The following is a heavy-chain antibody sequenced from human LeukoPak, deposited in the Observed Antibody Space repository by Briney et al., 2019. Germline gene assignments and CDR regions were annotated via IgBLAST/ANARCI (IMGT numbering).Heavy chain of an antibody. J-gene: IGHJ5*02. CDR2: IIPILGIA. CDR1: GGTFSSYT. Sequence: SXVKVSCKASGGTFSSYTISWVRQAPGQGLEWMGRIIPILGIANYAQKFQGRVTITADKYKSTAYMEMSSLRSGDTAVYYCARVPYCGGDCYSPWFDPWGQGTLATVSS. V-gene: IGHV1-69*02. D-gene: IGHD2-21*01. CDR3: ARVPYCGGDCYSPWFDP.